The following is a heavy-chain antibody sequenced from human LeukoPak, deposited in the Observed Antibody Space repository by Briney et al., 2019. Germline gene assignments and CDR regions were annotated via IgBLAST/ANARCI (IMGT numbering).Heavy chain of an antibody. V-gene: IGHV4-34*01. J-gene: IGHJ6*03. CDR2: INHSGSA. Sequence: PSETLSLTCAVYGGSFSGYYWSWIRQPPGKGLEWIGEINHSGSANYNPSLKSRVTISVDTSKNQFSLKLSSVTAADTAVYYCARGTPKAYSGYCSSTSCYYKPSYYYYYMDVWGKGTTVTVSS. D-gene: IGHD2-2*03. CDR1: GGSFSGYY. CDR3: ARGTPKAYSGYCSSTSCYYKPSYYYYYMDV.